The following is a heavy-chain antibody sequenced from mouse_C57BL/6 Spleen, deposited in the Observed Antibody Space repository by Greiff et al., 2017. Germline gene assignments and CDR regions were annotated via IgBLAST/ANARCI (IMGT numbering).Heavy chain of an antibody. CDR3: ARQGGIWFAY. J-gene: IGHJ3*01. V-gene: IGHV5-17*01. CDR2: ISSGSSTI. CDR1: GFTFSDYG. Sequence: EVKVVESGGGLVKPGGSLKLSCAASGFTFSDYGMHWVRQAPEKGLEWVAYISSGSSTIYYAATVKGRFTITRDNAKNTLSLQMTSLRSEDTAMYYCARQGGIWFAYWGQGTLVTVSA.